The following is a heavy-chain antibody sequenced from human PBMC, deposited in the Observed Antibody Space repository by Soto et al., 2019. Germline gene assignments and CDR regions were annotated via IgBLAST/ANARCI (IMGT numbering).Heavy chain of an antibody. Sequence: RSETLSLTCTVSGGAITSSSSFWSWIRQSPGRGLEYIGYTYYNGRTNYNPSLQSRVTISVDTSTSKFSLNLTSVTAGDTAVYYCARMSRTVNYWGQGTPATVSS. CDR3: ARMSRTVNY. CDR2: TYYNGRT. J-gene: IGHJ4*02. CDR1: GGAITSSSSF. V-gene: IGHV4-61*01. D-gene: IGHD4-17*01.